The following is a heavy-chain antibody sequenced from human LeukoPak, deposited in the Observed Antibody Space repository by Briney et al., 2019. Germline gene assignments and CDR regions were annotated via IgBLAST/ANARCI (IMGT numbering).Heavy chain of an antibody. Sequence: GGSLRLSCAASGFTFSSYEMNWVRQAPGKGLEWISYISSGGSTIHYADSVRGRFTISRDDAENSLYLQMNSLRVEDTALYYCARDRTVGVPRTLYFDFWGRGTLVTVSS. V-gene: IGHV3-48*03. CDR2: ISSGGSTI. CDR3: ARDRTVGVPRTLYFDF. CDR1: GFTFSSYE. D-gene: IGHD2-2*01. J-gene: IGHJ4*02.